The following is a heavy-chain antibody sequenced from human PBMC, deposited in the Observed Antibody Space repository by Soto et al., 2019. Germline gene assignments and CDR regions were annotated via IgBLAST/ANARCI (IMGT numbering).Heavy chain of an antibody. V-gene: IGHV3-30*18. CDR2: ISYDGSNK. Sequence: GGSLRLSCAASGFTFSSYGMHWVRQAPGKGLEWVAVISYDGSNKYYADSVKGRFTISRDNSKNTLYLQMNSLRAEDTAVYYCAKDVIRDGLLWFGELSWFDYWGQGTLVTVSS. J-gene: IGHJ4*02. D-gene: IGHD3-10*01. CDR3: AKDVIRDGLLWFGELSWFDY. CDR1: GFTFSSYG.